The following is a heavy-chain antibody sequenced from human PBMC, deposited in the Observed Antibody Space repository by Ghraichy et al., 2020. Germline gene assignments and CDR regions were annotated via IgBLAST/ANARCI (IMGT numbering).Heavy chain of an antibody. J-gene: IGHJ6*02. V-gene: IGHV2-26*01. Sequence: SGPTLVKPTETLTLTCTVSGVSLTNTRMGVIWIRRPPGKALEWLAHIFSDDEKAYTTSLRDRLTISKDTSKSQVILTMTNMDPVDTATYYCARIRGDILTGHYIYYYYGMDVWGQGTTVTVSS. CDR2: IFSDDEK. CDR3: ARIRGDILTGHYIYYYYGMDV. D-gene: IGHD3-9*01. CDR1: GVSLTNTRMG.